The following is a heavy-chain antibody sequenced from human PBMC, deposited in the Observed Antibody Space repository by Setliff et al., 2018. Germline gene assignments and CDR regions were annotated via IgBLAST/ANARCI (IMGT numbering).Heavy chain of an antibody. J-gene: IGHJ4*02. D-gene: IGHD6-6*01. CDR1: GGTFSDYH. V-gene: IGHV4-34*01. CDR3: ARGRNIAARLLDS. CDR2: INHRGST. Sequence: SETLSLTCAAYGGTFSDYHWTWIRQSPEKGLEWIGEINHRGSTNYNPSLKSRVTISIDTSRDQFSLKLISMIAADTAVYYCARGRNIAARLLDSWGQGTLVT.